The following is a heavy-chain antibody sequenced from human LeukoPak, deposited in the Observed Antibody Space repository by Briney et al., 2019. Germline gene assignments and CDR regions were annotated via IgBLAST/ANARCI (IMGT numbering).Heavy chain of an antibody. V-gene: IGHV4-59*01. Sequence: SETLSLTCTVSYGSIRGSYWSWIRQPPGKGLDWIGYNYYSGSTKYNPSLKSRVTISLDTSKNQFSLMLSSVTAADTAVYYCARGGGDYYYYYYLDVWGKGTTVTVSS. CDR1: YGSIRGSY. J-gene: IGHJ6*03. CDR2: NYYSGST. D-gene: IGHD3-10*01. CDR3: ARGGGDYYYYYYLDV.